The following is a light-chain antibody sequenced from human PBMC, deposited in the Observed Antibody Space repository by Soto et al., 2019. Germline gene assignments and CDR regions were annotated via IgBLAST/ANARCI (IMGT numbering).Light chain of an antibody. J-gene: IGLJ3*02. V-gene: IGLV2-14*03. CDR3: SSYTSSTTVV. CDR2: EVS. Sequence: QSALTQPASVSGSPGQSITISCTGTISDVGGYHYVSWYQPHPGKAPKLMIFEVSNRPSGVSNRFSGSKSGNTASLSISGLQAEDEAAYYCSSYTSSTTVVFGGGTKLTVL. CDR1: ISDVGGYHY.